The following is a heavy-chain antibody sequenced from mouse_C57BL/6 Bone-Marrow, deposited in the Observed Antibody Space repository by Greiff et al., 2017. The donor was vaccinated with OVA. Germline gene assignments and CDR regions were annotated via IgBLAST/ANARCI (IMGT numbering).Heavy chain of an antibody. D-gene: IGHD1-1*01. CDR3: ARHMRGGYGSSYFDY. CDR1: GFTFTDYY. V-gene: IGHV7-3*01. CDR2: IRNKANGYTT. Sequence: EVQGVESGGGLVQPGGSLSLSCAASGFTFTDYYMSWVRQPPGKALEWLGFIRNKANGYTTEYSASVKGRFTISRDNSQSILYLQMNALRAEDSATYYCARHMRGGYGSSYFDYWGQGTTLTVSS. J-gene: IGHJ2*01.